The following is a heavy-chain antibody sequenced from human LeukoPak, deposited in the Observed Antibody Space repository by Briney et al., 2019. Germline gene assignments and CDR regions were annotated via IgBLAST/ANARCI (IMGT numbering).Heavy chain of an antibody. D-gene: IGHD6-19*01. Sequence: PSETLSLTCAVYGGSFSGYYWSWIRQPPGKGLEWIGEINHSGSTNYNPSLKSRVTLSVDTSKNQFSLKLSSVTAADTAVYYCARAVSGRFDYWGQGTLVTVSS. CDR1: GGSFSGYY. CDR3: ARAVSGRFDY. J-gene: IGHJ4*02. V-gene: IGHV4-34*01. CDR2: INHSGST.